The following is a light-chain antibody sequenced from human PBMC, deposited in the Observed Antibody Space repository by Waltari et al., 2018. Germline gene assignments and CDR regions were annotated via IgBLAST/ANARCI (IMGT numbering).Light chain of an antibody. CDR2: GAS. CDR1: QSVSCS. J-gene: IGKJ1*01. Sequence: EIVLPQSPGTLSLSPGERATLSGRVSQSVSCSLAWSQQKPGQSPRLLISGASTRAPGIPDRFSGGGSGTDFSLTISRLEPEDFAVYHCQHYVRLPVTFGQGTKVEIK. V-gene: IGKV3-20*01. CDR3: QHYVRLPVT.